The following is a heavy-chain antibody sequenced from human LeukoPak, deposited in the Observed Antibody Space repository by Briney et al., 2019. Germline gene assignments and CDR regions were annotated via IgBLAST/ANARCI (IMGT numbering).Heavy chain of an antibody. J-gene: IGHJ4*02. V-gene: IGHV4-34*01. CDR1: GGSFSGYY. CDR2: INHSGST. Sequence: SETLSLTCAVYGGSFSGYYWSWIRQPPGKGLEWIGEINHSGSTNYNPSLKSRVTISVDTSKNQFSLKLSSVTAADTAVYYCARAGYSYGSSDYWGQGTLVTVSS. D-gene: IGHD5-18*01. CDR3: ARAGYSYGSSDY.